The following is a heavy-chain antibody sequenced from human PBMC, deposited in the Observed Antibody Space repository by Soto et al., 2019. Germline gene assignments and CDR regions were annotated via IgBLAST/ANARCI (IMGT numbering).Heavy chain of an antibody. CDR3: ARDWRRYCTNGVCLSPFDY. CDR1: GFTFSRYA. CDR2: ISDSGSST. J-gene: IGHJ4*02. D-gene: IGHD2-8*01. V-gene: IGHV3-23*01. Sequence: SLRLSCAASGFTFSRYAMSWVRQVPGKGLEWVSGISDSGSSTYYANSVKGRFTISRDNSKNTLYLQMNSLRAEDTAVYYCARDWRRYCTNGVCLSPFDYWGQGTLVTVSS.